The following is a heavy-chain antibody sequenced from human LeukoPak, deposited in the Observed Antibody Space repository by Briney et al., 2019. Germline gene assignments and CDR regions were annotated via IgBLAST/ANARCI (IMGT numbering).Heavy chain of an antibody. CDR3: ARTHYYDSSGYYRAYWGRAREDAFDI. Sequence: GGSLRLSCAASGFTFSGSAMHWVRQASGKGLEWVANIKQDGSEKYSVDSVKGRFTISRDNAKNSLYLQMNSLRAEDTAVYYCARTHYYDSSGYYRAYWGRAREDAFDIWGQGTMVTVSS. CDR2: IKQDGSEK. V-gene: IGHV3-7*01. D-gene: IGHD3-22*01. CDR1: GFTFSGSA. J-gene: IGHJ3*02.